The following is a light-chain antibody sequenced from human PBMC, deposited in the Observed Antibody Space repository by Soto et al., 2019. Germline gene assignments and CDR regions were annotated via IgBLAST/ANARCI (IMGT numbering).Light chain of an antibody. CDR1: TSDVGGYNY. V-gene: IGLV2-8*01. CDR2: EVT. Sequence: QSALTQPPSASGSPGQSVTISFTGTTSDVGGYNYVSWYQQHPGKAPKLMIYEVTKRPSGVPDRFSGSKSGNTASLTVSGLQAEDEADYYCSSYGGSNNLVFGGGTKLTAL. CDR3: SSYGGSNNLV. J-gene: IGLJ2*01.